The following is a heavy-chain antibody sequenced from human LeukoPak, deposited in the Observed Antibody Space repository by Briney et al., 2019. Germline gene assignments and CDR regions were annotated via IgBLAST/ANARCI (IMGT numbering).Heavy chain of an antibody. J-gene: IGHJ6*02. CDR1: GLTFTTYW. CDR3: ARDAVDTANAV. Sequence: PGRSLRLSCAASGLTFTTYWMHWVRQAPGKGLVWVSHINSDGSITSYADSVKGRFTISRDNAKNTLYLQMNSLRAEDTAVYYCARDAVDTANAVWGQGTTVTVSS. CDR2: INSDGSIT. V-gene: IGHV3-74*01. D-gene: IGHD5-18*01.